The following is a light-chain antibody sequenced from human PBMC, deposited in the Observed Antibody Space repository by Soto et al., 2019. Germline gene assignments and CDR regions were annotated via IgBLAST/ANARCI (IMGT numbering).Light chain of an antibody. CDR2: GNS. CDR1: SSNIGAGYD. V-gene: IGLV1-40*01. CDR3: QSYDSSLSVV. Sequence: QSVLTQPSSVSGAPGQRATISCTGSSSNIGAGYDVHWYQQLPGTAPKLLIYGNSNRPSGVPDRFSGSKSGTSASLAITGLQAEDEADYYCQSYDSSLSVVFGGGTKVTVL. J-gene: IGLJ2*01.